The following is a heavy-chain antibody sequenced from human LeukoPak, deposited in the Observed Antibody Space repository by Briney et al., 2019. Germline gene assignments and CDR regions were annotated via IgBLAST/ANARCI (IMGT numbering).Heavy chain of an antibody. CDR1: GGSISSSNW. J-gene: IGHJ5*02. V-gene: IGHV4-4*02. D-gene: IGHD3-10*01. CDR2: IYHSGST. Sequence: SETLSLTCAVSGGSISSSNWWRWVRQPPGKGLEWIGEIYHSGSTNYNPSLKSRVTISVDKSKNQFSLKLSSVTAADTVVYYCAREARTSMGFGEGWFDRWGQGTLVTVSS. CDR3: AREARTSMGFGEGWFDR.